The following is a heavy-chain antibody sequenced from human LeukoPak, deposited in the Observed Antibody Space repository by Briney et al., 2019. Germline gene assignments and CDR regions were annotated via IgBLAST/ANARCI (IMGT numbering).Heavy chain of an antibody. CDR1: GFTFSSYG. CDR3: ARGRMNYYDSSGYLRPSDY. V-gene: IGHV4-34*01. Sequence: GSLRLSCAASGFTFSSYGMHWVRQPPGKGLEWIGEINHSGSTNYNPSLKSRVTMSVDTSKNQFSLKLSSVTAADTAVYYCARGRMNYYDSSGYLRPSDYWGQGTLVTVSS. J-gene: IGHJ4*02. D-gene: IGHD3-22*01. CDR2: INHSGST.